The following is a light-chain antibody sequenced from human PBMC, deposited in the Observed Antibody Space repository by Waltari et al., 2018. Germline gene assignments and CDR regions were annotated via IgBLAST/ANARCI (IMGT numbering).Light chain of an antibody. CDR2: GAS. CDR1: QRVSRS. V-gene: IGKV3-20*01. CDR3: QHHVRLPVS. J-gene: IGKJ1*01. Sequence: DIVLTQSPGTLSLSPGERATLSCRASQRVSRSLAWYQEQPGQAPRLLIYGASSRATGVPDRFSGSGSGTDFSLTISRLEPEDFAVYYCQHHVRLPVSFGQGTKVEIK.